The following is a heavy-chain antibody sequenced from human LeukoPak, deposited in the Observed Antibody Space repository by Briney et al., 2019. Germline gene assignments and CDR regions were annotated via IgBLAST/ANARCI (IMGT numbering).Heavy chain of an antibody. CDR3: ARDGTHDYGDYGDY. Sequence: GRSLRLSCAASGFTFNDYAMHWVRQAPGKGLEWVSGISWNSGSIGYADSVKGRFTISRDNAKNSLYLQMNSLRAEDTAVYYCARDGTHDYGDYGDYWGQGTLVTVSS. J-gene: IGHJ4*02. V-gene: IGHV3-9*01. CDR2: ISWNSGSI. D-gene: IGHD4-17*01. CDR1: GFTFNDYA.